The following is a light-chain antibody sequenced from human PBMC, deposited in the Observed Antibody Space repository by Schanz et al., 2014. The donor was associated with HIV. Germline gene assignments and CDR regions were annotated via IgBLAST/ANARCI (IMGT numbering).Light chain of an antibody. CDR2: GNT. CDR3: QSYDSSLRASV. Sequence: QSVLTQPPSVSGAPGQRITISCTGSTSNIGAGSDVHWYQQLPGTAPKLLIYGNTNRPSGVPDRFSGSRSDTSASLTITGLQADDEADYYCQSYDSSLRASVFGGGTKLTVL. J-gene: IGLJ3*02. V-gene: IGLV1-40*01. CDR1: TSNIGAGSD.